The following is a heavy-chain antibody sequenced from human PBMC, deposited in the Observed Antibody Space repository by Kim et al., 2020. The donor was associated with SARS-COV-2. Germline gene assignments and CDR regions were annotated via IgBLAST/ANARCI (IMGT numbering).Heavy chain of an antibody. Sequence: SETLSLTCTVSGGSISSYYWSWIRQPPGKGLEWIGYIYYSGSTNYNPSLKSRVTISVDTSKNQFSLKLSSVTAADTAVYYCARALPMVRGVIRLFDPWGQGTLVTVSS. CDR1: GGSISSYY. J-gene: IGHJ5*02. D-gene: IGHD3-10*01. V-gene: IGHV4-59*01. CDR3: ARALPMVRGVIRLFDP. CDR2: IYYSGST.